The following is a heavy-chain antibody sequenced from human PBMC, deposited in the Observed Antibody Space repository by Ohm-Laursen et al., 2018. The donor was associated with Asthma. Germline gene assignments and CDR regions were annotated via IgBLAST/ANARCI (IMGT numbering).Heavy chain of an antibody. CDR1: GGSISSYY. Sequence: SETLSLTCAVSGGSISSYYWSWIRQPPGKGLEWIGYIYYSGSTNYNPSLKSRVTISVDTSKNQFSLKLSSVTAADTAVYYCARGLGIYVGMDVWGQGTTVTVSS. D-gene: IGHD3-16*01. V-gene: IGHV4-59*01. CDR2: IYYSGST. CDR3: ARGLGIYVGMDV. J-gene: IGHJ6*02.